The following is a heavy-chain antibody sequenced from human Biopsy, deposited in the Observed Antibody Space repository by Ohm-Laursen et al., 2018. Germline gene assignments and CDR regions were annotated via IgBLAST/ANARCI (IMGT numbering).Heavy chain of an antibody. D-gene: IGHD3-10*01. CDR3: ARDGAGSYHDY. J-gene: IGHJ4*02. CDR1: GFTFSDYY. V-gene: IGHV3-11*01. CDR2: ISGSGTTI. Sequence: SLRLSCAASGFTFSDYYMSWIRQAPGKGLEWLSYISGSGTTIFYADSAKGRFTVSRDNAKNSLYLQMNSLTVEDTAVYYCARDGAGSYHDYWGQGTLVTVSS.